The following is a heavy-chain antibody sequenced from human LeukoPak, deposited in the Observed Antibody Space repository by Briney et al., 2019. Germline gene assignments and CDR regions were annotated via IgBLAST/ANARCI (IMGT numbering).Heavy chain of an antibody. CDR3: ARDGSEGVDY. D-gene: IGHD1-26*01. Sequence: GASVKVSCKAFGYTFTSNYMHWVRQAPGQGPEWMGVISPSGGSTTYAQKFQGRVTLTRDMSTSTDYLELSSLRSEDTAVYYCARDGSEGVDYWGQGTLVTVSS. J-gene: IGHJ4*02. CDR1: GYTFTSNY. CDR2: ISPSGGST. V-gene: IGHV1-46*01.